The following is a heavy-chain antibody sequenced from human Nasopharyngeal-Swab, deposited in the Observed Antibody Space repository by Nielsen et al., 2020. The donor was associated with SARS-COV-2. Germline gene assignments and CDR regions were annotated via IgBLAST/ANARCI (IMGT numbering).Heavy chain of an antibody. D-gene: IGHD4-17*01. CDR1: GGSISSYY. CDR3: ARHTVATPISHYFDY. V-gene: IGHV4-59*08. CDR2: IYYSGST. Sequence: SETLSLTCTVSGGSISSYYWSWIRQPPGKGLEWIGYIYYSGSTNYNPSLKSRVTISVDTSKNQFSLKLSSVTAADTAVHYCARHTVATPISHYFDYWGQGTLVTVSS. J-gene: IGHJ4*02.